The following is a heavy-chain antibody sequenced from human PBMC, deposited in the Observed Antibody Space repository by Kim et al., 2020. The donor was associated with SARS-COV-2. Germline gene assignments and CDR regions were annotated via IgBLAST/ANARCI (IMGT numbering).Heavy chain of an antibody. V-gene: IGHV3-48*02. CDR3: ARDRNLGGCNSGSLDS. Sequence: DSVKGRFLISRDKAKKSLYLQMNSLRDEDTAVYFCARDRNLGGCNSGSLDSWGQGTQVTVSS. D-gene: IGHD2-15*01. J-gene: IGHJ4*02.